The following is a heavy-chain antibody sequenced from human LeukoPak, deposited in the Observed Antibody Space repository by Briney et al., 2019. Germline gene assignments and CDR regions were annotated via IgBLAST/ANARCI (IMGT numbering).Heavy chain of an antibody. CDR2: ISYDGSNK. CDR1: GFTFSSYP. D-gene: IGHD6-19*01. J-gene: IGHJ4*02. Sequence: GGSLRLSCAASGFTFSSYPMHWVRQAPGKGLEGVAVISYDGSNKYYADSVKGRFTISRDNSKNTLYLQMNSLSAEDTAVDYCARVSGRYYFDYWGQGTLVTVSS. V-gene: IGHV3-30*04. CDR3: ARVSGRYYFDY.